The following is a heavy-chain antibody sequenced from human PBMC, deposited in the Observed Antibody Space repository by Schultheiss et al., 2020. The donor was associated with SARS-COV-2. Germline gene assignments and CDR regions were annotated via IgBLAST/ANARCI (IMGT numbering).Heavy chain of an antibody. V-gene: IGHV4-59*01. CDR3: ARSAPLVRGP. CDR1: GGSFSGYY. Sequence: SETLSLTCAVYGGSFSGYYWSWIRQPPGKGLEWIGYIYYSGSTNYNPSLKSRVTISVDTSKNQFSLKLSSVTAADTAVYYCARSAPLVRGPWGQGTLVTVSS. D-gene: IGHD3-10*01. CDR2: IYYSGST. J-gene: IGHJ5*02.